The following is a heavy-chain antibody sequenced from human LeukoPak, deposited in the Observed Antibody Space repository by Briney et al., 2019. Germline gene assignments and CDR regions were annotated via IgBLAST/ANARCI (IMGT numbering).Heavy chain of an antibody. Sequence: ASVKVSCKASGYTFTGYYMHWVRQAPGQGLEWMGWINPNSGGTNYAQKFQGRVTMTRDTSISTAYMELSRLRSDDTAVYYCARGGYCSSTSCYDASDIWGQGTMVTVSS. V-gene: IGHV1-2*02. CDR2: INPNSGGT. D-gene: IGHD2-2*01. J-gene: IGHJ3*02. CDR3: ARGGYCSSTSCYDASDI. CDR1: GYTFTGYY.